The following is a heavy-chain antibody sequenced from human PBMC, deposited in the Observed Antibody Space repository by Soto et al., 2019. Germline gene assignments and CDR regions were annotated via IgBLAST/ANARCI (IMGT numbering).Heavy chain of an antibody. V-gene: IGHV3-66*01. J-gene: IGHJ4*02. CDR2: LYSGGST. Sequence: EVQLVESGGGLVQPGGSLRLSCAASGFTVSSTYMSWVRQAPGKGLEWVSILYSGGSTYYADSVKGRFTISRDNSKNTLFLQMNSLTAEDTAVYYCARGESGWPNWGQGTLVTVSS. D-gene: IGHD3-10*01. CDR1: GFTVSSTY. CDR3: ARGESGWPN.